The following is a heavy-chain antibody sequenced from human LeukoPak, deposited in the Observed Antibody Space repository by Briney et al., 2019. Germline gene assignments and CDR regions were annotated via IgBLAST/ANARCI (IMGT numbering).Heavy chain of an antibody. J-gene: IGHJ4*02. CDR2: IYHRDSDT. CDR1: GYTFTHQW. Sequence: GESLKISCEASGYTFTHQWIGWVRQMAGRGLEWVGIIYHRDSDTRYSPSFQGHVTISADTSINTAYLEWSSLEASDTAMYYCARHSDVIGAIWGQGTLVTVSS. D-gene: IGHD3-10*01. V-gene: IGHV5-51*01. CDR3: ARHSDVIGAI.